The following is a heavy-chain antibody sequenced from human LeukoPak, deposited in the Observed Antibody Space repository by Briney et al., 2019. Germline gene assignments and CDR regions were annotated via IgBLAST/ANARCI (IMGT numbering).Heavy chain of an antibody. CDR3: AKHTEHYYDSSGQGHFDY. CDR1: GFTFSSYA. D-gene: IGHD3-22*01. CDR2: ISGSGGST. J-gene: IGHJ4*02. V-gene: IGHV3-23*01. Sequence: PGGSLRLSCAASGFTFSSYAMSWVRQAPGKGLEWVSAISGSGGSTYYADSVKGRFTISRDNSKNTLYLQMNSLRAEDTAVYYCAKHTEHYYDSSGQGHFDYWGQGTLVTVSS.